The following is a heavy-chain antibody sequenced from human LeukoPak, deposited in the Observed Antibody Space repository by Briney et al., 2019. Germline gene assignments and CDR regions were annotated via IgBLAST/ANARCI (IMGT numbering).Heavy chain of an antibody. Sequence: SETLSLTCTVSGASLSSGNYYWSWIRQPAGKGLEWIGRVYISGTPTYNPSLKGRVSISVDTSRNQFSLRLNSVTAADTALYYCVRDTRYDMDVWGKGTTVTVSS. CDR1: GASLSSGNYY. CDR2: VYISGTP. CDR3: VRDTRYDMDV. V-gene: IGHV4-61*02. J-gene: IGHJ6*03.